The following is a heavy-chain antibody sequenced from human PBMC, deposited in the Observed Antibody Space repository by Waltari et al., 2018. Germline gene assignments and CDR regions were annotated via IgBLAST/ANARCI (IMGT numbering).Heavy chain of an antibody. J-gene: IGHJ4*02. Sequence: EVQLLESGGGLVQPGGSLRLSCAASGFTFSSYAMSWVRQAPGKGLEWGSGISGSGGSKYYADSVKGRFTISRDNSKNTLYLQMNSLRAEDTAVYYCAKDQEDIVVVVADYWGQGTLVTVSS. D-gene: IGHD2-15*01. CDR1: GFTFSSYA. V-gene: IGHV3-23*01. CDR2: ISGSGGSK. CDR3: AKDQEDIVVVVADY.